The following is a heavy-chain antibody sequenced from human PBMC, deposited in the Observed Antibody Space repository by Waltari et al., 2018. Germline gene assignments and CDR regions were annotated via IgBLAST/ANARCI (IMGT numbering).Heavy chain of an antibody. Sequence: QVQLQESGPGLVKPSETLSLTCAVPGYSISSGYYWGWIRQPPGKGLEWIGSIYHSGSTYYNPSLKSRVTISVDTSKNQFSLKLSSVTAADTAVYYCARASSGSYGTWFDPWGQGTLVTVSS. CDR3: ARASSGSYGTWFDP. D-gene: IGHD1-26*01. J-gene: IGHJ5*02. CDR2: IYHSGST. CDR1: GYSISSGYY. V-gene: IGHV4-38-2*01.